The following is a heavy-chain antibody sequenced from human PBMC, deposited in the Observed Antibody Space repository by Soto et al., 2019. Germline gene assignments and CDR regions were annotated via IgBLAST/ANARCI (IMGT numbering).Heavy chain of an antibody. V-gene: IGHV1-69*02. Sequence: QVQLVQSGAEVKKPGSSVKVSCKASGGTFSSYTISWVRQAPGQGLEWMGRIIPILGIANYAQKFQGRVTIXXDXSXNTAYMELSSLRSEDTAVYYCARSHHNGVAGPYFDYWGQGTLVTVSS. CDR1: GGTFSSYT. CDR3: ARSHHNGVAGPYFDY. D-gene: IGHD6-19*01. J-gene: IGHJ4*02. CDR2: IIPILGIA.